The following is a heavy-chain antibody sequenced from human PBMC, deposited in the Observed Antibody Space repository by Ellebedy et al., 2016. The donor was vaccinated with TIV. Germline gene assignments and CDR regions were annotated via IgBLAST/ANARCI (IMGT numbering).Heavy chain of an antibody. V-gene: IGHV3-53*01. CDR3: SRITGVYDPYFDY. Sequence: PGGSLRLSCAASGFTVSSNYMSWVRQAPGTGLEWVSVIYSGGSTYYADSVKGRFSISRDSSKNTVYLQMNSLRAEDTAVYYCSRITGVYDPYFDYWGQGALVTVSS. CDR1: GFTVSSNY. D-gene: IGHD5/OR15-5a*01. J-gene: IGHJ4*02. CDR2: IYSGGST.